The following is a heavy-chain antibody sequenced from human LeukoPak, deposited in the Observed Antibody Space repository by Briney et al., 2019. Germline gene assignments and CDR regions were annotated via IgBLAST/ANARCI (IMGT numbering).Heavy chain of an antibody. J-gene: IGHJ4*02. V-gene: IGHV4-34*01. D-gene: IGHD3-22*01. CDR2: INHSGST. Sequence: SETLSLTCAVYGGSFSGYYWSWIRQPPVKGLEWIGEINHSGSTNYNPSLKSRVTISVDTSKNQFSLKLSSVTAADTAVYYCASQDYYDSRGRDYWGQGTLVTVSS. CDR3: ASQDYYDSRGRDY. CDR1: GGSFSGYY.